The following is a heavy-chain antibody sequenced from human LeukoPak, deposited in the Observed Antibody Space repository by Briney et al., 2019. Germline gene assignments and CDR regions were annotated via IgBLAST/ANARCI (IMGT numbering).Heavy chain of an antibody. D-gene: IGHD3-3*01. Sequence: ASVKVSRKASGYTFTGYYMHWVRQAPGQGLEWMGWINPNSGGTNYAQKFQGRVTMTRDTSISTAYMELSRLRSDDTAVYYCAGGGDFWSGYYIDYWGQGTLVTVSS. CDR1: GYTFTGYY. V-gene: IGHV1-2*02. CDR3: AGGGDFWSGYYIDY. CDR2: INPNSGGT. J-gene: IGHJ4*02.